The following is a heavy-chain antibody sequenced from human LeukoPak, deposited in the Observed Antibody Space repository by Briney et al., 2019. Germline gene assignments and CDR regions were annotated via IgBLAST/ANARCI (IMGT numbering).Heavy chain of an antibody. CDR2: IRSKAYGGTT. V-gene: IGHV3-49*04. J-gene: IGHJ4*02. D-gene: IGHD3-22*01. Sequence: GGSLRLSCTASGFTFGDYAMSWVRQAPGKGLEWVGFIRSKAYGGTTEYAASVKGRFTISGDDSKSIAYLQMNSLKTEDTAVYYCTRSYYYDSSGFYYDPDYWGQGTLVTVSS. CDR3: TRSYYYDSSGFYYDPDY. CDR1: GFTFGDYA.